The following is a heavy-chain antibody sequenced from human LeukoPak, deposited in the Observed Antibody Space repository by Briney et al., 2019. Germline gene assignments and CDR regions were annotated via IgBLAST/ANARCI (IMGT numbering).Heavy chain of an antibody. V-gene: IGHV3-23*01. CDR3: AKLPYVGLWGYYFDY. Sequence: PGGSLRLSCAASGFTFSSHGMSWVRQAPGKGLEWVSAISGSGGSTYYADSVKGRFTISRDNSKNTLYLQMNSLRAEDTAVYYCAKLPYVGLWGYYFDYWGQGTLVTVSS. J-gene: IGHJ4*02. D-gene: IGHD3-16*01. CDR2: ISGSGGST. CDR1: GFTFSSHG.